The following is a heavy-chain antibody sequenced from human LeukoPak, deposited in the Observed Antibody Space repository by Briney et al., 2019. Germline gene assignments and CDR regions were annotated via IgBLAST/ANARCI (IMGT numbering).Heavy chain of an antibody. CDR1: GYTFTTYA. Sequence: ASVKVSCKASGYTFTTYAMHWVRQAPGQRLEWMGWINAGNGNTKYSQKFQGRVTMTRDTSTSTVYMELSSLRSEDTAVYYCAGYRYSTSPYLDDWGQGTLVTVSS. D-gene: IGHD6-6*01. J-gene: IGHJ4*02. CDR2: INAGNGNT. V-gene: IGHV1-3*01. CDR3: AGYRYSTSPYLDD.